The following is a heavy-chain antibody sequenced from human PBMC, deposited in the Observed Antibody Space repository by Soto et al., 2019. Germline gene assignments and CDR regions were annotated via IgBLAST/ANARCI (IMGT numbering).Heavy chain of an antibody. V-gene: IGHV3-7*04. J-gene: IGHJ4*02. D-gene: IGHD3-22*01. CDR2: IKEDGGKT. CDR3: SRDYYGPGPD. Sequence: EVQLVESGGGLVQPGGSLRLSCVASGLTLSRYWMSWVRQAPGKGLEWVANIKEDGGKTYYVDSVKGRFTISRDNAKNLVLLQMNSLRVEDTAVYYCSRDYYGPGPDWGQGTLVIVSS. CDR1: GLTLSRYW.